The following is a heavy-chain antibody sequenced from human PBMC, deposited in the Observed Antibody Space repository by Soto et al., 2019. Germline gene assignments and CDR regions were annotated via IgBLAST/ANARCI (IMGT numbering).Heavy chain of an antibody. CDR2: ISTYNGDT. D-gene: IGHD1-1*01. CDR1: GYTFSTSG. CDR3: SGAGAAPYYYDGMDV. Sequence: QVQLVQSGAEVRKPGASVKVSCKASGYTFSTSGMSWLRQAPGQGLEWMGWISTYNGDTNDAPKFQDRVTMTSDTTPSTVYLELRSLRSHDTAVYYCSGAGAAPYYYDGMDVWGQGTRVTGSS. V-gene: IGHV1-18*01. J-gene: IGHJ6*02.